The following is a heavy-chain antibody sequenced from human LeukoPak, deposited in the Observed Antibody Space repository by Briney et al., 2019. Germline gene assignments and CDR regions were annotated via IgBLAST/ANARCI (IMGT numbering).Heavy chain of an antibody. V-gene: IGHV3-23*01. Sequence: GSLRLSCAASGFTFSSYAMSWVRQAPGKGLEWVSAISGSGSTYYADSVKGRFTISRDNSKNTLYLQMNSLRAEDTAVYHCAKQYSSSWHYFDYWGQGTLVTVSS. CDR2: ISGSGST. CDR1: GFTFSSYA. CDR3: AKQYSSSWHYFDY. J-gene: IGHJ4*02. D-gene: IGHD6-13*01.